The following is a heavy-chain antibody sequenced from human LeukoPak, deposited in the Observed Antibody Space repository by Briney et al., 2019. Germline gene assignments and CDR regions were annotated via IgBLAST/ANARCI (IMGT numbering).Heavy chain of an antibody. Sequence: GGSLRLSCTASGFTVSNNYMSWVRQAPGKGLEWVSISYSDSNTNYADSVKGRFTISRDTSQNTLSLQMNSLRAEDTAVYYCVRKXRDFNAXFDIWGQGXVVTVSS. J-gene: IGHJ3*02. CDR2: SYSDSNT. CDR1: GFTVSNNY. V-gene: IGHV3-53*01. D-gene: IGHD3/OR15-3a*01. CDR3: VRKXRDFNAXFDI.